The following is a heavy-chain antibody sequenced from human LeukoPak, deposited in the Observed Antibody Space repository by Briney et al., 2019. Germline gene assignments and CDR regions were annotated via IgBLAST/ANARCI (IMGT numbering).Heavy chain of an antibody. CDR3: ARDYYDSSGYQVFDY. V-gene: IGHV4-4*07. Sequence: TPSETLSLTCTVSGGSISSYYWSWIRQPAGKGLEWIGRIYTSGSTNYNPSLKSRATMSVDTSKSQFSLKLSSVTAADTAVYYCARDYYDSSGYQVFDYWGQGTLVTVSS. D-gene: IGHD3-22*01. CDR2: IYTSGST. J-gene: IGHJ4*02. CDR1: GGSISSYY.